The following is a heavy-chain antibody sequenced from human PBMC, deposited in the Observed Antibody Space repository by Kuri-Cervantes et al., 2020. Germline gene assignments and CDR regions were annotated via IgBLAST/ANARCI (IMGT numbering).Heavy chain of an antibody. Sequence: GSLRLSCTASGGSVSSGSYYWSWIRQPPGKGLEWIGYIYYSGSTNYNPSFKSRVTISVDTSKNQLSLRLSSVTAADTAVYYCARDPRISYNWNDVYYYYYGMDVWGQGTTVTVSS. CDR2: IYYSGST. CDR3: ARDPRISYNWNDVYYYYYGMDV. CDR1: GGSVSSGSYY. J-gene: IGHJ6*02. V-gene: IGHV4-61*01. D-gene: IGHD1-20*01.